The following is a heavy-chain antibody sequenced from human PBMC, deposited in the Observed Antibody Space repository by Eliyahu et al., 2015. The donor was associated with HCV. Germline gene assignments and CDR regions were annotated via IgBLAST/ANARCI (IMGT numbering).Heavy chain of an antibody. Sequence: QVQLVQSGAEVKKPXASVKXSCXXSGYTFTDYFVNWVRHVPGQGLEWMGWINPNTGGTNYAQTFQGRVTMTRDTSISTAYMELTRLTSDDTAVYYCARDFNGVPAAITFDYWGQGNLVTVSS. CDR3: ARDFNGVPAAITFDY. CDR1: GYTFTDYF. CDR2: INPNTGGT. D-gene: IGHD2-2*01. J-gene: IGHJ4*02. V-gene: IGHV1-2*02.